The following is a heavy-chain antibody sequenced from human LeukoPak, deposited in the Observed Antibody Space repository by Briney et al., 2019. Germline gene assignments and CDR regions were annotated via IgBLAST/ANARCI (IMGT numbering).Heavy chain of an antibody. CDR1: GGTFSSYA. CDR2: TIPIFGTA. CDR3: ARDPEPPSYCSSTSCAGAWPTHHY. D-gene: IGHD2-2*01. Sequence: ASVKVSCKAFGGTFSSYAISWVRQAPGQGLEWMGGTIPIFGTANYAQKFQGRVTITADESTSTAYMELSSLRSEDTAVYYCARDPEPPSYCSSTSCAGAWPTHHYWGQGTLVTVSS. J-gene: IGHJ4*02. V-gene: IGHV1-69*13.